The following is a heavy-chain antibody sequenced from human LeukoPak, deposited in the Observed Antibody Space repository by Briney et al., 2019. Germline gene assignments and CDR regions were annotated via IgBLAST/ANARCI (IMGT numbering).Heavy chain of an antibody. D-gene: IGHD6-13*01. CDR3: ARDSSARYSASWYVVGDFDY. Sequence: SETLSLTCTVSGGSISSYYWNWIRQPPGKGLEWIGYIYYSGSTNYNPSLKSRVTISVDTSKNQFSLKLSSVTAADTAVYYCARDSSARYSASWYVVGDFDYWGQGTLVTVSS. J-gene: IGHJ4*02. CDR2: IYYSGST. CDR1: GGSISSYY. V-gene: IGHV4-59*12.